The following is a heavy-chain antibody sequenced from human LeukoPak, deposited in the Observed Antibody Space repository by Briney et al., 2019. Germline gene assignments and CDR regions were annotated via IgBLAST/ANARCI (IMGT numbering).Heavy chain of an antibody. CDR2: INHSGST. Sequence: SETLSLTCAVYGGSFSGYYWSWIRQPPGKGLEWIGEINHSGSTNYNPSLKSRVTISVDTSKNQFSLKLSSVTAADTAVYYCAGSGWFGVDYWGQGTLVTVSS. J-gene: IGHJ4*02. CDR1: GGSFSGYY. D-gene: IGHD6-19*01. V-gene: IGHV4-34*01. CDR3: AGSGWFGVDY.